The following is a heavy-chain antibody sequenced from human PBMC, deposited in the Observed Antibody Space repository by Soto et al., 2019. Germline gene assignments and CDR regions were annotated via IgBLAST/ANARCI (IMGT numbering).Heavy chain of an antibody. Sequence: QVHLQESGPGLVKPSQTLSLTCTVSGGSISSGAHYWSWIRQPPGKGLEWIGFIFHSGNTHYNPFLKSRGVMSVDTSKNQFSLNLTSVTAADTAVYFCARVFPRDYYAMDVWGQGTTVTVSS. CDR2: IFHSGNT. CDR3: ARVFPRDYYAMDV. V-gene: IGHV4-31*03. CDR1: GGSISSGAHY. J-gene: IGHJ6*02.